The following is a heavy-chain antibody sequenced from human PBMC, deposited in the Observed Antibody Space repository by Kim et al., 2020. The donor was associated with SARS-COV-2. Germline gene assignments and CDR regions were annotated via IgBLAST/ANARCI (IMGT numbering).Heavy chain of an antibody. CDR2: ISYDGSNK. CDR1: GFTFSSYG. CDR3: AKEDIVVVPAAIDSYYFDY. V-gene: IGHV3-30*18. D-gene: IGHD2-2*02. Sequence: GGSLRLSCAASGFTFSSYGMHWVRQAPGKGLEWVAVISYDGSNKYYADSVKGRFTISRDNSKNTLYLQMNSLRAEDTAVYYCAKEDIVVVPAAIDSYYFDYWGQGTLVTVSS. J-gene: IGHJ4*02.